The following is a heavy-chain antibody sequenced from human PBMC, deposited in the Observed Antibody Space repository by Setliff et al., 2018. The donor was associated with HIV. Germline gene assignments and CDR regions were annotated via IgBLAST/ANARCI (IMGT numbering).Heavy chain of an antibody. Sequence: PSETLSLTSTVSGGSISSYYWSWIRQPPGKGLECIGYIFYSGSTNYSPSPKSRVTISVDTSKNQFSLKLSSVTAADTAVYYCAREIGDGSGTLNAFDIWGQGTMVTVSS. CDR3: AREIGDGSGTLNAFDI. CDR1: GGSISSYY. V-gene: IGHV4-59*01. CDR2: IFYSGST. J-gene: IGHJ3*02. D-gene: IGHD3-10*01.